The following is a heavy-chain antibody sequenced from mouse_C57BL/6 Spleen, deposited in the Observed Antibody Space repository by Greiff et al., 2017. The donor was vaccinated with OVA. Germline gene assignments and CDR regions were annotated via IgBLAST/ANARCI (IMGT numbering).Heavy chain of an antibody. Sequence: QVQLQQSGAELVRPGASVTLSCKASGYTFTDYEMHWVKQTPVQGLEWIGAIDPETGGTAYNQKFKGKAILTADKSSSTAYMELRSLTSEDSAVYYGTREPYGNYGYFDVWGTGTTVTVSS. CDR2: IDPETGGT. V-gene: IGHV1-15*01. CDR3: TREPYGNYGYFDV. D-gene: IGHD2-1*01. J-gene: IGHJ1*03. CDR1: GYTFTDYE.